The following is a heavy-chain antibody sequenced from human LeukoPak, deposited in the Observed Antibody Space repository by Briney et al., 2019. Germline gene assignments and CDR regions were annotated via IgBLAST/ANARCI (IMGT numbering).Heavy chain of an antibody. CDR2: ISGYNGNT. CDR3: VRDDLRVVVAGTFDY. CDR1: GYTFTSYG. D-gene: IGHD2-15*01. V-gene: IGHV1-18*01. J-gene: IGHJ4*02. Sequence: ASVKVSCKASGYTFTSYGISWVRQGPGQGLEWMWWISGYNGNTNYAQKLQGRVTMTTDTSTTTAYMELRSLRSDDTAVYYCVRDDLRVVVAGTFDYWGQGILVTVSS.